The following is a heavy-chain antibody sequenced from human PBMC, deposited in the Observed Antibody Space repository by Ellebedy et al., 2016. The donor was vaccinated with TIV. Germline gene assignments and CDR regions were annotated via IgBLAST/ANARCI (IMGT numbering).Heavy chain of an antibody. D-gene: IGHD6-6*01. CDR2: IFSNDGK. Sequence: SGPTLVKPTETLTLTCTVSGFSLSNARMGVSWIRQPPGKALEWLAHIFSNDGKSYSTSLRSRLTVSKDTSRSQVVLTLTNMGPVDTATYYCARFYDYSGSSALLVGYWGQGTLVTVSS. V-gene: IGHV2-26*01. J-gene: IGHJ4*02. CDR1: GFSLSNARMG. CDR3: ARFYDYSGSSALLVGY.